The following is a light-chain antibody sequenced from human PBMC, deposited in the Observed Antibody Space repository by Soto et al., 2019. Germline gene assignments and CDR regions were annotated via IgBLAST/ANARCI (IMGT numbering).Light chain of an antibody. V-gene: IGLV2-18*02. CDR3: SSYTSSRAYV. J-gene: IGLJ1*01. CDR1: SSDVGSYNR. Sequence: QSALTQPPSVSGSPGQSVTISCTGTSSDVGSYNRVSWYQQPPGTAPKLMIYEVSNRPSGVSNRFSGSKSGNTASLTISGLQAEDEADYYCSSYTSSRAYVFGIGTKLTVL. CDR2: EVS.